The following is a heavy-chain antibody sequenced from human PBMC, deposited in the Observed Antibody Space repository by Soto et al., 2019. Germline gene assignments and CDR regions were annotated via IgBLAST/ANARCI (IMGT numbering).Heavy chain of an antibody. J-gene: IGHJ4*02. V-gene: IGHV1-2*02. CDR1: GYTFTGYY. D-gene: IGHD3-22*01. CDR3: ARDLYYDSSGYYWS. CDR2: INPNSGGT. Sequence: ASVKVSCKASGYTFTGYYMHWVRQAPGQGLGWMGWINPNSGGTNYAQKFQGRVTMTRDTSISTAYMELSRLRSDDTAVYYCARDLYYDSSGYYWSWGQGTLVTVSS.